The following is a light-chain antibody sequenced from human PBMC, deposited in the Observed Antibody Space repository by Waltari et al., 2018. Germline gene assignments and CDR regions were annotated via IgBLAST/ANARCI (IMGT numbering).Light chain of an antibody. Sequence: QSALTQPASASGSPGQSINISCTGTSSDVGGYNYVSWYQQHPGKAPKLMIYDVSNRPSGVSNRFAGSKSGNTASLTSSGLQAADGADYYCSSYTSSSTLGVVFGGGTKLTF. V-gene: IGLV2-14*03. CDR2: DVS. CDR3: SSYTSSSTLGVV. J-gene: IGLJ2*01. CDR1: SSDVGGYNY.